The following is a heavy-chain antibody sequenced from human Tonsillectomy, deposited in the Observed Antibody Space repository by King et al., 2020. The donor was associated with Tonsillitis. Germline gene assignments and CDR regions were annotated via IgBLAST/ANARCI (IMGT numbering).Heavy chain of an antibody. CDR1: GFTFSSYG. Sequence: VQLVESGGGVVQPGGSLRLSCAASGFTFSSYGMHWVRQAPGKGLEWVAFIRYDGSNKYYADSVKGRFTISRDNSKNTLYLQMNSLRAEDTAVYYCAKDQGDCSSTRCYIEPPTTFDTWGQGTLVTVSS. CDR3: AKDQGDCSSTRCYIEPPTTFDT. V-gene: IGHV3-30*02. J-gene: IGHJ4*02. CDR2: IRYDGSNK. D-gene: IGHD2-2*02.